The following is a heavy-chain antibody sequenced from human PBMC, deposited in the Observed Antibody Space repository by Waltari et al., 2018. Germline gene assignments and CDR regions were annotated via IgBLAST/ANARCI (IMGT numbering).Heavy chain of an antibody. V-gene: IGHV3-53*01. J-gene: IGHJ6*02. D-gene: IGHD4-17*01. CDR1: GFTVSSNY. CDR2: IYSGGRT. CDR3: ARDLGGDYGGHYYYGMDV. Sequence: EVQLVESGGGLIQPGGSLRLSCAASGFTVSSNYMSWVRQAPGKGLEWGAVIYSGGRTYYADSVKGRFTISRDNSKNTLYLQMNSLRAEDTAVYYCARDLGGDYGGHYYYGMDVWGQGTTVTVSS.